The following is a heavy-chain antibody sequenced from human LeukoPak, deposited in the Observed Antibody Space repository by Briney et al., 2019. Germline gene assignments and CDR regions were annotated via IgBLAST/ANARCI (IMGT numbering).Heavy chain of an antibody. V-gene: IGHV4-39*07. Sequence: SETLSLTCTVSGGSISSSSYYWGWIRQPPGKGLEWIGSIYYSGSTYYNPSLKSRVTISVDTSKNQFSLKLSSVTAADTAVYYCARTSQMGSSQSTDYWGQGTLVTVSS. CDR1: GGSISSSSYY. D-gene: IGHD6-13*01. J-gene: IGHJ4*02. CDR2: IYYSGST. CDR3: ARTSQMGSSQSTDY.